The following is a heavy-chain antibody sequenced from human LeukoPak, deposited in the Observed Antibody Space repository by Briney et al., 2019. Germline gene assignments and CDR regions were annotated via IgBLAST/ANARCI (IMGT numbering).Heavy chain of an antibody. CDR1: GFTFSSYG. D-gene: IGHD5-12*01. V-gene: IGHV3-30*18. J-gene: IGHJ4*02. CDR2: ISYDGSNK. Sequence: GGSLRLSCAASGFTFSSYGMHWVRQAPGKGLEWVAVISYDGSNKYYADSVKGRFTISRDNCKNTLYLQMNSLRAEDTAVYYWAKGIQSGYDLDYWGQGTLVTVSS. CDR3: AKGIQSGYDLDY.